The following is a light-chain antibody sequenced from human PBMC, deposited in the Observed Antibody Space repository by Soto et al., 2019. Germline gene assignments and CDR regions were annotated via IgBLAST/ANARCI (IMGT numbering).Light chain of an antibody. Sequence: PGERATLSCRASQDVTNNYLAWYQQKPGRAPRLLIHDASIRATGIPDRFSGSGSGTDFTLTISRLETEDFAVYYCQQCSISPLTFGGGTKVDIK. CDR2: DAS. J-gene: IGKJ4*01. V-gene: IGKV3-20*01. CDR3: QQCSISPLT. CDR1: QDVTNNY.